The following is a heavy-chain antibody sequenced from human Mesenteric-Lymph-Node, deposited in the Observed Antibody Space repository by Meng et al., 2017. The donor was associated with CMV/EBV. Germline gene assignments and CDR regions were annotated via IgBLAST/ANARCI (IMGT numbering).Heavy chain of an antibody. CDR3: ARGDDSSGYYSFGIDY. Sequence: SVKVSCKASGGTFSSYAINWVRQAPGQGLEWMGGIIPIFGTANYAQKFQGRVMITTDESTSTAYMELSSLRSEDTAVYYCARGDDSSGYYSFGIDYWGQGTLVTVSS. J-gene: IGHJ4*02. CDR1: GGTFSSYA. CDR2: IIPIFGTA. V-gene: IGHV1-69*05. D-gene: IGHD3-22*01.